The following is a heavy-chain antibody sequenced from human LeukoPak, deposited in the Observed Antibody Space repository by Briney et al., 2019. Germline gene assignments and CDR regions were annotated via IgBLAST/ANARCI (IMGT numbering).Heavy chain of an antibody. CDR3: AREGSSWYY. J-gene: IGHJ4*02. D-gene: IGHD6-13*01. Sequence: GGSLRLSCAVSGFTFSSYSMNWVRQALGKGLEWVSYISSSSSTIYYADSVKGRFTISRDNAKNSLYLQMNSLRAEDTAVYYCAREGSSWYYWGQGTLVTVSS. CDR2: ISSSSSTI. V-gene: IGHV3-48*04. CDR1: GFTFSSYS.